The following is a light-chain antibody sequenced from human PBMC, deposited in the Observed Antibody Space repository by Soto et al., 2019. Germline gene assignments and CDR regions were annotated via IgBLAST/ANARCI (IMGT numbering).Light chain of an antibody. CDR1: HSLPHSNGYDC. V-gene: IGKV2-28*01. J-gene: IGKJ1*01. Sequence: DNLKTQYPLTPPGTPGQPATISRRPRHSLPHSNGYDCLDWFLQKPGQSPQLLIYLGSDRASGVPDRFSGSGSGTDFTVKISSVEAEDVGVYCCMQPVQSWTFGRGTMVYI. CDR3: MQPVQSWT. CDR2: LGS.